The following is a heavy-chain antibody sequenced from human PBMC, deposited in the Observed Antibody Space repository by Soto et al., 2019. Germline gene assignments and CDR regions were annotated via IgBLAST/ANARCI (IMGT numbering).Heavy chain of an antibody. CDR2: ISSSSSYI. V-gene: IGHV3-21*01. Sequence: GGSLRLSCAASGFTFSSYSMNWVRQAPGKGLEWVSSISSSSSYIYYADSVKGRFTISRDNAKNSLYLQMNSLRAEDTAVYYCARDQIVVVPAAPTQEDYYGTDVWGQGXTLTVFS. J-gene: IGHJ6*02. D-gene: IGHD2-2*01. CDR3: ARDQIVVVPAAPTQEDYYGTDV. CDR1: GFTFSSYS.